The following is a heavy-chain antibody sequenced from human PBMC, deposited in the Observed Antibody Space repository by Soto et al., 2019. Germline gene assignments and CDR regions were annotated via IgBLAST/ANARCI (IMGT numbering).Heavy chain of an antibody. Sequence: QVQLVQSGAEVKKPGASVKVSCKASGYTFASYGISWVRQAPGQGLEWMGWISAYNGNTNYVQNLQGRVTMTTDTSTSTAYMEVRSLRSDDTAVYYCAREDVAVPAPYRGAFDIWGQGTMVTVSS. CDR3: AREDVAVPAPYRGAFDI. J-gene: IGHJ3*02. CDR1: GYTFASYG. D-gene: IGHD2-2*01. V-gene: IGHV1-18*01. CDR2: ISAYNGNT.